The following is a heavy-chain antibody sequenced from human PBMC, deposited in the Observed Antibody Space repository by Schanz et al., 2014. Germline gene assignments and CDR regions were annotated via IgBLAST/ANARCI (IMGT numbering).Heavy chain of an antibody. CDR2: ISAFDDKT. D-gene: IGHD3-10*01. CDR1: GYSFTDYA. Sequence: QVQLVQSGVEVKRPGASVRVSCKASGYSFTDYAIHWVRQAPGQGLEWMGWISAFDDKTDYAQNFQGRLIMTTDTATTTVYMELRSLISDDTAVYYCVRDAGWAFGDYHGMDVWGQGTSVTVSS. CDR3: VRDAGWAFGDYHGMDV. V-gene: IGHV1-18*01. J-gene: IGHJ6*02.